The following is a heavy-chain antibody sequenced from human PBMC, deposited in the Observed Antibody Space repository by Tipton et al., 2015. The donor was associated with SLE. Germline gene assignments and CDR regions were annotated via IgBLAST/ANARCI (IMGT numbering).Heavy chain of an antibody. CDR1: GGSISSSSYY. V-gene: IGHV4-39*01. Sequence: TLSLTCTVSGGSISSSSYYWVWIRQPPGKGLEWIGSIFYSGSTFYNPSLKSRVTISVDRSKNQFSLRLRSVTAADTAMYFCASRPAGGFDIWGQGTMVTVSS. CDR3: ASRPAGGFDI. CDR2: IFYSGST. D-gene: IGHD2-8*02. J-gene: IGHJ3*02.